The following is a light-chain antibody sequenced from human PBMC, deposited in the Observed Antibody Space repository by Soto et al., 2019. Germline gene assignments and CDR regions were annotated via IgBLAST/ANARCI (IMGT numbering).Light chain of an antibody. V-gene: IGKV3-11*01. CDR1: QSVSSH. CDR2: DAS. Sequence: EIVLTQSPATLSLSPGERATLSCRASQSVSSHLAWYQQKPGQAPRLLIYDASNRATGIPARFSGSGSGTDFTLTISSLEPEDFAVYYCQQRSNWPPKLTFGGGTKVDIK. CDR3: QQRSNWPPKLT. J-gene: IGKJ4*01.